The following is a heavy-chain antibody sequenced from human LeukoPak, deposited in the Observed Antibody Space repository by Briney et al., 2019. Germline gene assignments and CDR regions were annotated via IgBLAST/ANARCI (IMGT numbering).Heavy chain of an antibody. CDR2: SGSSTYT. V-gene: IGHV3-11*03. D-gene: IGHD1-26*01. CDR1: GFTFSDYY. Sequence: PGGSLRLSCAASGFTFSDYYINWIRQAPGKGLEWVSYSGSSTYTNYADSVKGRFTISRDNAKNSLHLQMNSLRAEDTAVYYCAIDTIVRGAFDIWGQGTMVTVSS. CDR3: AIDTIVRGAFDI. J-gene: IGHJ3*02.